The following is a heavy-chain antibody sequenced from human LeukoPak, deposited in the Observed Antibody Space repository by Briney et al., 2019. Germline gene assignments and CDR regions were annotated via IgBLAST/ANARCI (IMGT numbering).Heavy chain of an antibody. CDR1: RFTFSNAW. D-gene: IGHD1-26*01. Sequence: GGSLRLSCVGSRFTFSNAWMSRVRQAPGKGLEWVGRIKSNVNGGTIDYAPPVKGRFIISRDDSKDTLYLHMSSLKIEDTAVYYCTTWDYVDYWGQGTVVTVSS. J-gene: IGHJ4*02. CDR3: TTWDYVDY. CDR2: IKSNVNGGTI. V-gene: IGHV3-15*01.